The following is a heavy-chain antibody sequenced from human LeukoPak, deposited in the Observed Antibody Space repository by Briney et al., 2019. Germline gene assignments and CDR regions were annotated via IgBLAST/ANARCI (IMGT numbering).Heavy chain of an antibody. CDR1: GYTLTELS. J-gene: IGHJ6*03. CDR3: ATYLGGITGTLANYYYYYMDV. CDR2: FDPEDGET. Sequence: ASVKVSCKVSGYTLTELSMHWVRQAPGKGLEWMGGFDPEDGETIYAQKFQGRVTMTEDTSTDTAYMELSSLRSEDTAVYYRATYLGGITGTLANYYYYYMDVWGKGTTVTVSS. V-gene: IGHV1-24*01. D-gene: IGHD1-20*01.